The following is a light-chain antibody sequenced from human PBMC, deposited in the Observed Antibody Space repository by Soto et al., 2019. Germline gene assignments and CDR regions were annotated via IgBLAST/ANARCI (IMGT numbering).Light chain of an antibody. V-gene: IGLV2-14*01. Sequence: QSALTQPDSVSGSHGQSITISCTGTSSDGGGYNYVSWYQQHPGKAPKLMIYDVSNRPSGVSNRFSGSKSGNTASLNISGLQAEDEADYYCSSYTSSSTLNVFGTGTKVTVL. CDR1: SSDGGGYNY. CDR3: SSYTSSSTLNV. J-gene: IGLJ1*01. CDR2: DVS.